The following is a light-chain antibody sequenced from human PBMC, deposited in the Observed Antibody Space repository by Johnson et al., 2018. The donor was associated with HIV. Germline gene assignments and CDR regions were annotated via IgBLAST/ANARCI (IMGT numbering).Light chain of an antibody. V-gene: IGLV1-51*02. CDR1: SSNIGNNY. Sequence: PVLTQPPSVSAAPGQKVTISCSGSSSNIGNNYVSWYQHLPGTAPKLLIYENNKRPSGIPDRFSGSKSGTSATLGITGLQTGDEADYYCGTWDSSLSAYVFGTGTNATVL. CDR3: GTWDSSLSAYV. J-gene: IGLJ1*01. CDR2: ENN.